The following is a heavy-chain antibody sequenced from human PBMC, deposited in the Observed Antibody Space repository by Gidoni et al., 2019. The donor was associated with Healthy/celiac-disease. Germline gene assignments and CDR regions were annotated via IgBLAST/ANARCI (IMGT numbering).Heavy chain of an antibody. J-gene: IGHJ6*03. Sequence: QVQLVQSGAEVKKPGASVKVFCKASGYTFTGYYMHWVRQAPGQGLEWMGWINPNSGGTNYAQKFQGRVTMTRDTSISTAYMELSRLRSDDTAVYYCARGYYDFWSGPTYYYYMDVWGKGTTVTVSS. CDR3: ARGYYDFWSGPTYYYYMDV. D-gene: IGHD3-3*01. CDR1: GYTFTGYY. CDR2: INPNSGGT. V-gene: IGHV1-2*02.